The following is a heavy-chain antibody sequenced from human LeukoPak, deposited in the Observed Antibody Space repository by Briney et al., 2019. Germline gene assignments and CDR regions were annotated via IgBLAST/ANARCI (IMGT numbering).Heavy chain of an antibody. V-gene: IGHV4-30-4*08. CDR3: ARSRWLRLPDY. J-gene: IGHJ4*02. D-gene: IGHD5-12*01. CDR1: GGSISRGDYY. Sequence: SETLSLTCTVSGGSISRGDYYRSWIRQPPGKGLEWIGYIYYSGSTYYNPSLKSRVTISVDTSKNQFSLKLSSVPAADTAVYYCARSRWLRLPDYWGQGTLVTVSS. CDR2: IYYSGST.